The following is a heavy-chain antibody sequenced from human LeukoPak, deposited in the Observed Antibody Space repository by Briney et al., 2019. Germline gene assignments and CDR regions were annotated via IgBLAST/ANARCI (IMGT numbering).Heavy chain of an antibody. D-gene: IGHD3-22*01. Sequence: SETLSLTCAVSGGSISSGGYSWSWIRQPPGKGLEWIGYIYHSGSTYYNPSLKSRVTISVDRSKNQFSLKLSSVTAADTAVYYCARALYDSSGYYNDYWGRGTLVTVSS. CDR2: IYHSGST. CDR3: ARALYDSSGYYNDY. CDR1: GGSISSGGYS. J-gene: IGHJ4*02. V-gene: IGHV4-30-2*01.